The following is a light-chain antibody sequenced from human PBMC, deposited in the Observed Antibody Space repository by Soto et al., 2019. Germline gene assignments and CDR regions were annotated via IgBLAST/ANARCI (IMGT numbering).Light chain of an antibody. J-gene: IGKJ1*01. CDR2: KAS. CDR3: QQYNSYWT. V-gene: IGKV1-5*03. CDR1: QSIGSW. Sequence: SQSPHTLFATVGDRVTITCRASQSIGSWLAWYQQKPGKAPNLLIYKASSLESGVPSRFSGSGSGTEFTVTISSLQPEDFATYYCQQYNSYWTSGQRTTADIK.